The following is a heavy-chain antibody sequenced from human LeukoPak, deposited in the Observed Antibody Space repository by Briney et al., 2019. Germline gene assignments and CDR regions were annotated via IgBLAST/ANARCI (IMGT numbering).Heavy chain of an antibody. V-gene: IGHV3-23*01. Sequence: PGGSLRLSCAASGFTFSSYAMSWVRQAPGKGLEWVSVLSGSGHRRYYADSVKGRFTISRDNSKNTLYLQMNSLRVEDTALYYCAKSLPGGGDDLPDHSYYYMDVWGKGTTVIVSS. CDR3: AKSLPGGGDDLPDHSYYYMDV. CDR1: GFTFSSYA. CDR2: LSGSGHRR. D-gene: IGHD5-12*01. J-gene: IGHJ6*03.